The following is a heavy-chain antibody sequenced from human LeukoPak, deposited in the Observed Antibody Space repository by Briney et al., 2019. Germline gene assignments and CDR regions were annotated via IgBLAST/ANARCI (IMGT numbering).Heavy chain of an antibody. CDR1: GFTFSDYA. CDR3: AKLPVTTGWAAFDI. Sequence: GGSLRLSCATSGFTFSDYAMSWVRQAPGKGLEWVSGISGRGGSTYYVDSVKGRFTISRDNSKNTLYLQMNSLRAEDTAVYYCAKLPVTTGWAAFDIWGQGTMVTVSS. J-gene: IGHJ3*02. CDR2: ISGRGGST. V-gene: IGHV3-23*01. D-gene: IGHD4-17*01.